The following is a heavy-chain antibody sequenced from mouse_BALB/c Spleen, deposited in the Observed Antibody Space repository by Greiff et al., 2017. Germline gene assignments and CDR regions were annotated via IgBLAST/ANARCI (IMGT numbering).Heavy chain of an antibody. Sequence: VKLMESGAELAKPGASVKMSCKASGYTFTSYWMHWVKQRPGQGLEWIGYINPSTGYTEYNQKFKDKATLTADKSSSTAYMQLSSLTSEDSAVYYCATLYYRYDNLDYWGQGTTLTVSS. J-gene: IGHJ2*01. CDR2: INPSTGYT. V-gene: IGHV1-7*01. CDR3: ATLYYRYDNLDY. CDR1: GYTFTSYW. D-gene: IGHD2-14*01.